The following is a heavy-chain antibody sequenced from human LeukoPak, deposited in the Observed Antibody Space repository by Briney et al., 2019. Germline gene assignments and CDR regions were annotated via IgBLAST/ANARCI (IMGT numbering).Heavy chain of an antibody. V-gene: IGHV3-23*01. D-gene: IGHD1-26*01. CDR2: ISGSGGTS. CDR1: GFNFNTYA. Sequence: GGSLRLSCAASGFNFNTYAMSWVRQAPGKGLEWVSVISGSGGTSYYADSVKGRFTISRDNSKNTLYLQMNSLRAEDTAVYYCAKKLVGSYPFDYWGQGTLVTVSS. J-gene: IGHJ4*02. CDR3: AKKLVGSYPFDY.